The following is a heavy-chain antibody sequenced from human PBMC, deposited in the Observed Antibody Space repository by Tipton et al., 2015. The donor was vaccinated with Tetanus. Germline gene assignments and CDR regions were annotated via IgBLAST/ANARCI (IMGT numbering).Heavy chain of an antibody. CDR1: GYTFTGYY. V-gene: IGHV1-2*02. CDR2: IDPNSGGT. CDR3: ARDRGDYIYYGMDV. Sequence: QLVQSGAEMKKPGASVKVSCKASGYTFTGYYIYWVRQAPGQGLGWMGWIDPNSGGTVYAQKFQGRVTMTRDTSISTGYMELRSLRSDDTAVYYCARDRGDYIYYGMDVWGPGTTVTVS. D-gene: IGHD3-22*01. J-gene: IGHJ6*02.